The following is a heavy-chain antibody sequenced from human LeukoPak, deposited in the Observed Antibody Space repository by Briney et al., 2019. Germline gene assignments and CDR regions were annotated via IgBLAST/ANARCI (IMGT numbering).Heavy chain of an antibody. CDR1: GFTFSSYD. Sequence: GGSLRLSCAASGFTFSSYDMHWVRQAPGKGLEWVTFIRYDGSNKYYADSVKGRFSISRDNSKNNLYLEMNSLRAEDTAVYYCAKNGGKLHSYYMDVWGKGTTVTISS. CDR2: IRYDGSNK. D-gene: IGHD4-23*01. CDR3: AKNGGKLHSYYMDV. V-gene: IGHV3-30*02. J-gene: IGHJ6*03.